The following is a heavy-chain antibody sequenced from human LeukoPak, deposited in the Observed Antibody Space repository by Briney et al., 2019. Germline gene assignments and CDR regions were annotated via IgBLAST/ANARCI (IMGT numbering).Heavy chain of an antibody. D-gene: IGHD3-10*01. CDR1: GYSISSGYY. J-gene: IGHJ5*02. CDR3: ARELITPVLKRSVGVWFDP. CDR2: IYHSGST. V-gene: IGHV4-38-2*02. Sequence: SETLSLTCTVSGYSISSGYYWGWIRQPPGKGLEWIGSIYHSGSTYYNPSLKSRVTISVGTSKNQFSLKLSSVTAADTAVYYCARELITPVLKRSVGVWFDPWGQGTLVTVSS.